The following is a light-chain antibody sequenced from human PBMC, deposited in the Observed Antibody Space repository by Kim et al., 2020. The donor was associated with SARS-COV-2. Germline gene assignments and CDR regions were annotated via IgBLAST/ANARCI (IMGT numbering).Light chain of an antibody. J-gene: IGKJ2*01. CDR3: QQYGSPLYT. CDR2: GAS. Sequence: EIVLTQSPGTLSLSPGERATLSCRASQSVSSSYLAWYQQKPGQAPRLLIYGASSGATGIPDRFSGSGSGTDFTLTISRLEPEDFSVYYCQQYGSPLYTFGQGTKLEIK. CDR1: QSVSSSY. V-gene: IGKV3-20*01.